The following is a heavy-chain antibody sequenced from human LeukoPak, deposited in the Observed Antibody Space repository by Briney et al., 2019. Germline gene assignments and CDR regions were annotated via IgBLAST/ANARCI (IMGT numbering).Heavy chain of an antibody. CDR2: ISGSGNST. CDR1: GFTFSSYD. J-gene: IGHJ5*02. V-gene: IGHV3-23*01. Sequence: GGSLRLSCAASGFTFSSYDMSWVRQAPGKGLEWVSSISGSGNSTYYADSVKGRFTISRDNSKNTLYLQMNSLRAEDTAVYYCAKDSSGWYHWFDPWGQGTLVTVSS. D-gene: IGHD6-19*01. CDR3: AKDSSGWYHWFDP.